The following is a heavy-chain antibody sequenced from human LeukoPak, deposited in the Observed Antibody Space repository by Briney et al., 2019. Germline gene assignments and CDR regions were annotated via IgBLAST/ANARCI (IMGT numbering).Heavy chain of an antibody. CDR3: ARGCGGDCYATNFDY. D-gene: IGHD2-21*02. V-gene: IGHV1-18*01. CDR2: ISAYNGNT. CDR1: GYTFTSYG. J-gene: IGHJ4*02. Sequence: ASVKVSCKASGYTFTSYGISWVRQAPGQGLEWMGWISAYNGNTNYAQKLQGRVTMTTDTSTSTAYMELRSLRSDDTAVYYCARGCGGDCYATNFDYWGQGTLVTVSS.